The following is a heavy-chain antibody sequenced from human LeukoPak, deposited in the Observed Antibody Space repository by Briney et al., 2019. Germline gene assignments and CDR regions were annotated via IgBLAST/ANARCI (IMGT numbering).Heavy chain of an antibody. Sequence: ASVKVSCKASGYTFIGYYIHWVRQAPGQGLEWMGWINPNNGDTNYAQKFQGRVTMTWDTSISTAYMELNRLRSDGTAVFYCARPGSRWEHYDSWGQGTLVTVSS. D-gene: IGHD6-13*01. CDR2: INPNNGDT. CDR3: ARPGSRWEHYDS. CDR1: GYTFIGYY. J-gene: IGHJ5*01. V-gene: IGHV1-2*02.